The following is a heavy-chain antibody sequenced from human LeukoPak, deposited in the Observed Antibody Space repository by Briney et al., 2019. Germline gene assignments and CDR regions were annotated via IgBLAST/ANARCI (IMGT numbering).Heavy chain of an antibody. J-gene: IGHJ5*02. Sequence: ASVKVSCKASGYTFTTYTISWVRQAPGQGLEWMGWIRVYNGDTNSALKFQGRVTMTRNTSISTAYMELSSLRSEDTAVYYCARSVAVRRRTSVLVVYAIPQYNWFDPWGQGTLVTVSS. V-gene: IGHV1-18*04. D-gene: IGHD2-8*02. CDR3: ARSVAVRRRTSVLVVYAIPQYNWFDP. CDR2: IRVYNGDT. CDR1: GYTFTTYT.